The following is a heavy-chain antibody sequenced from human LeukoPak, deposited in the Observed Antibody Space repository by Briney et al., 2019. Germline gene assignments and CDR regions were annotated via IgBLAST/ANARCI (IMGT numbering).Heavy chain of an antibody. CDR1: GGSISSSSYY. CDR3: ARTYSSGWYRYFDY. D-gene: IGHD6-19*01. V-gene: IGHV4-39*07. CDR2: IYYSGST. Sequence: SETLSLTCTVSGGSISSSSYYWGWIRQPPGKGLEWIGGIYYSGSTYYNPSLKSRVTISVDTSKNQFSLKLSSVTAADTAVYYCARTYSSGWYRYFDYWGQGTLVTVSS. J-gene: IGHJ4*02.